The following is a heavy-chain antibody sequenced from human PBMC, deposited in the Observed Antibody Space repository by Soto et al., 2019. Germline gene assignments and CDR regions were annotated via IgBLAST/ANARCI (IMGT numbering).Heavy chain of an antibody. V-gene: IGHV3-23*01. CDR3: AKEPVGPDWYFDL. Sequence: DVPLLESGGGLVQPGGSLRLSFAASGFTFRSYAMSWVRQAPGKGLEWVSGISGGGISTHYADSVKGRFTVSRDNSKNTLYLQMNSLRAEDTAVYNCAKEPVGPDWYFDLWGRGTLVTVSS. J-gene: IGHJ2*01. CDR2: ISGGGIST. CDR1: GFTFRSYA.